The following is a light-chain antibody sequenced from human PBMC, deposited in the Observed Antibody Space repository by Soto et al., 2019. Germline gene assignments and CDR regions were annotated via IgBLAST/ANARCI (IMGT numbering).Light chain of an antibody. Sequence: QSALTQPASVSGSPGQSITISCTGTSSDVGAYNYVSWYQQYPGKAPKLLIYDVSNRPSGVSNRFSGSKSGNTASLTISSLQAEDEADYFCSSHASGSTLFGGGTKVTV. J-gene: IGLJ2*01. CDR2: DVS. V-gene: IGLV2-14*01. CDR1: SSDVGAYNY. CDR3: SSHASGSTL.